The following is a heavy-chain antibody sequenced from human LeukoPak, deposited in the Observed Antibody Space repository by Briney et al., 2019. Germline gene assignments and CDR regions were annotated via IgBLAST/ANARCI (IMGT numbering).Heavy chain of an antibody. CDR3: ARPIDNGSGSYYFDY. J-gene: IGHJ4*02. CDR1: GFTFSYYA. V-gene: IGHV3-30-3*01. CDR2: ISYDGSNE. D-gene: IGHD3-10*01. Sequence: GGSLRLFCAASGFTFSYYAMHWVRRAPGKGLEWVAVISYDGSNEYYADSVKGRFTISRDNSKNTLSLQMNTLRPEDTAVYYCARPIDNGSGSYYFDYWGQGTLVTVSS.